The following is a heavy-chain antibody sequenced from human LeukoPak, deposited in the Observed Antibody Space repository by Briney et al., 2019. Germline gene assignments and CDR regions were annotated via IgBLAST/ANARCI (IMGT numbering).Heavy chain of an antibody. V-gene: IGHV3-74*01. CDR2: VKSDGSST. J-gene: IGHJ6*02. CDR1: GFPFSSYS. Sequence: GGSLRHSCAASGFPFSSYSMNWVRQVPGKGLVWVSRVKSDGSSTTYADSVKGRFTISRDDAKNTLYLQMNSLRAEDTAVYYCTRDHGMDVWGHGTTVTVSS. CDR3: TRDHGMDV.